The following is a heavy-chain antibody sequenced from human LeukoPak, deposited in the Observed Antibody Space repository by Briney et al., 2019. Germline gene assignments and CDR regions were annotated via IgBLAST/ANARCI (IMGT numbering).Heavy chain of an antibody. CDR3: ARDYTLTLGTTTYFQH. V-gene: IGHV7-4-1*02. CDR1: GYIFDIYA. CDR2: IATNTGNP. J-gene: IGHJ1*01. D-gene: IGHD1-7*01. Sequence: ASVKVSCKASGYIFDIYAMIWVRQAPGQGLEFMEWIATNTGNPTYAQGFTGRFVFSLDTSVSTAYLQISSLKAEDTAVYYCARDYTLTLGTTTYFQHWGQGTLVTVSS.